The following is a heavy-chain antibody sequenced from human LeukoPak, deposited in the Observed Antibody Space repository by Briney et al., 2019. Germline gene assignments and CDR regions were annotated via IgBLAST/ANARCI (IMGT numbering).Heavy chain of an antibody. J-gene: IGHJ4*02. CDR2: FDPEDGET. D-gene: IGHD1-26*01. CDR1: GYTLTELS. V-gene: IGHV1-24*01. Sequence: GASVKVSCKVSGYTLTELSMHWVRQAPGKGREWMGGFDPEDGETIYAQKFQGRVTMTEDTSTDTAYMELSSLRSEDTAVYYCATEARDYSGSYYAFDYWGQGTLVTVSS. CDR3: ATEARDYSGSYYAFDY.